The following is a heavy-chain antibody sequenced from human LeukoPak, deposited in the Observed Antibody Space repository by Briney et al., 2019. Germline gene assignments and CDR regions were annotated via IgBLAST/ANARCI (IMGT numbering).Heavy chain of an antibody. CDR1: GFTFSTYV. D-gene: IGHD1-26*01. J-gene: IGHJ4*02. Sequence: PGGSLRLSCAASGFTFSTYVLSGVRQARGKGVEAVSGIFASAGGAYYADSVKGRFTISRDNSKSTLYLQMNSLRAEDTAIYYCAKHWSKSGSPLGYFDYWGQGTLVTVSS. CDR2: IFASAGGA. V-gene: IGHV3-23*01. CDR3: AKHWSKSGSPLGYFDY.